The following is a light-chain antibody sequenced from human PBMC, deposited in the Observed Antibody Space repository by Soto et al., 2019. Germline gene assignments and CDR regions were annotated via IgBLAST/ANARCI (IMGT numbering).Light chain of an antibody. CDR2: KAS. CDR3: QQYNSYPRT. Sequence: DIQMTQSPSTLSASVGDRVTITCRASQSVNSWLAWYQQKPGKAPKLLIYKASSLESGVPSRFSGSGSETEFTITISSLQPDDFATYYCQQYNSYPRTFGQGTRVEIK. J-gene: IGKJ1*01. V-gene: IGKV1-5*03. CDR1: QSVNSW.